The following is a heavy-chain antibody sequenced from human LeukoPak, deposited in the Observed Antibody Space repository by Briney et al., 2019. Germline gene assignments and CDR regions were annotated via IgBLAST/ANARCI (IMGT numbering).Heavy chain of an antibody. D-gene: IGHD6-19*01. Sequence: PSETLSLTCAVYVGSFSGYYWSWIRQPPGTGLERDGEINHSGITNYNPSLKSRGTISVDASKNQSSLNLSSVTAADTAVYYCARGRPGIAVAGGISFDYCGQGTLVTVSS. V-gene: IGHV4-34*01. CDR1: VGSFSGYY. J-gene: IGHJ4*02. CDR2: INHSGIT. CDR3: ARGRPGIAVAGGISFDY.